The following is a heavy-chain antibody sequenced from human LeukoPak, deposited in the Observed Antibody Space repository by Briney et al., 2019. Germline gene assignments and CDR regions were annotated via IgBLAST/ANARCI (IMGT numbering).Heavy chain of an antibody. Sequence: GGSLRLSCAASGFSLSSYWMSWVRPAAGQGREWVDNIKQEGSENYYVDSVKGRFTISRDNAKNSLYLQMNSLRAEDTAVYYCARVLRRGSTIFPELNYYYYMDVWGKGTTVTVSS. CDR1: GFSLSSYW. CDR2: IKQEGSEN. CDR3: ARVLRRGSTIFPELNYYYYMDV. J-gene: IGHJ6*03. V-gene: IGHV3-7*01. D-gene: IGHD3-3*01.